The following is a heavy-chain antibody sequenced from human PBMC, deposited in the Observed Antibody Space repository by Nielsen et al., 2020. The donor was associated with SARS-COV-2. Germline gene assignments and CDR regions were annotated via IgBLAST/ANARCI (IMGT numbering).Heavy chain of an antibody. CDR3: ASEAHFSPYTFDY. CDR1: GFTVSSNY. Sequence: GESLKISCAASGFTVSSNYMSWVRQAPGKGLEWVSVIYSGGSTYYADSVKGRFTISRDNSKNTLYLQMNSLRAEDTAVYYCASEAHFSPYTFDYWGQGTLVTVSS. J-gene: IGHJ4*02. V-gene: IGHV3-53*05. CDR2: IYSGGST. D-gene: IGHD2/OR15-2a*01.